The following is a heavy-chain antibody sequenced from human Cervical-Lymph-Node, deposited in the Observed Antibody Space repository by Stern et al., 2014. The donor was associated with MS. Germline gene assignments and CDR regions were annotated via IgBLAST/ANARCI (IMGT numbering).Heavy chain of an antibody. D-gene: IGHD1-26*01. J-gene: IGHJ6*02. V-gene: IGHV1-69*01. CDR3: ARAWGASDFYGMDV. Sequence: QVQLVQSGAEVQKPGSSVKVSCKASGSTLSSNVISWVRQAPGQGLEWMAGNSLILSTVHYAQKFQGRVTITADASTSTADMELTSLRSEDTAVYYCARAWGASDFYGMDVWGQGTTVTVSS. CDR2: NSLILSTV. CDR1: GSTLSSNV.